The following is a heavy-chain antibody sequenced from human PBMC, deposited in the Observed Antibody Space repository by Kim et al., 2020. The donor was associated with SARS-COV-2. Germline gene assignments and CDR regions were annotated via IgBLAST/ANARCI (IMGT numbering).Heavy chain of an antibody. V-gene: IGHV3-23*01. Sequence: SVNGRFTIARDNSKNTLYLQMNSLRAEDTAVYYCAKDKVLRFLEWLPLDYWGQGTLVTVSS. D-gene: IGHD3-3*01. CDR3: AKDKVLRFLEWLPLDY. J-gene: IGHJ4*02.